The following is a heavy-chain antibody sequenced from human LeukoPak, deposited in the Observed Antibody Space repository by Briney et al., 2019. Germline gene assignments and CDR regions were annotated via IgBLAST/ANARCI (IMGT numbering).Heavy chain of an antibody. CDR2: INHSGST. CDR3: ARGRGAAAGTGWFDP. CDR1: GGSFSGYY. V-gene: IGHV4-34*01. Sequence: PSETLSLTCAVYGGSFSGYYWSWIRQPPGKGLEWIGEINHSGSTNYNPSLKSRVTISVDTSKNQFSLKLSSVTAADTAVYYCARGRGAAAGTGWFDPWGQGTLVTVSS. J-gene: IGHJ5*02. D-gene: IGHD6-13*01.